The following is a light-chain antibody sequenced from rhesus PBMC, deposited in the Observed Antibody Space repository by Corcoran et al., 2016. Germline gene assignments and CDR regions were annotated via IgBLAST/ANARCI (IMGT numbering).Light chain of an antibody. CDR3: QQYNSAPFP. CDR1: QGISSW. V-gene: IGKV1-21*01. Sequence: DIQMTQSPSSLSASVGDRVTITCRASQGISSWLAGNKQKPGKVPKLPTYKASSLQSGVPPRFSGIGSGTDFPPTISSLQPEDFATYYCQQYNSAPFPFGPGTKLDIK. CDR2: KAS. J-gene: IGKJ3*01.